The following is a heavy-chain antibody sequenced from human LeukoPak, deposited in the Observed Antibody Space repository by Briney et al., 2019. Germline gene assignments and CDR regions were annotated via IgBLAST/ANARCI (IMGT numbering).Heavy chain of an antibody. CDR2: INPNSGGT. J-gene: IGHJ2*01. CDR3: AVASGDFYWYFDL. D-gene: IGHD1-26*01. V-gene: IGHV1-2*02. CDR1: GYTFTGYY. Sequence: GASVKVSCKASGYTFTGYYMHWVRQAPGQGLERMGWINPNSGGTNYPEKFQGRVTMTRDTSISTAYMELSRLTSDDTAVYYCAVASGDFYWYFDLWGRGTLVTVSS.